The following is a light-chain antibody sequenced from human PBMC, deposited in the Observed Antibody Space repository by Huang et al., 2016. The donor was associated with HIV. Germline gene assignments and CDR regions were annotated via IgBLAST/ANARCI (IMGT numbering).Light chain of an antibody. CDR3: QQRSAWPLT. V-gene: IGKV3-11*01. Sequence: EIVLTQSQATLSLSPGERATISCRASQSVRSCLDWYQQKPGQAPRLLIYDASTRATGIPARFSCSGSGTDFTLTISNLQSEDFAVYYCQQRSAWPLTFGGGTKVEI. J-gene: IGKJ4*01. CDR2: DAS. CDR1: QSVRSC.